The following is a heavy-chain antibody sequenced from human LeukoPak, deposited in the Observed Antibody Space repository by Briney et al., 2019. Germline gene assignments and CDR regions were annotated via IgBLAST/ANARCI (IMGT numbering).Heavy chain of an antibody. V-gene: IGHV3-23*01. D-gene: IGHD3-22*01. CDR3: AKPIYFDTSATTARGDAFDI. J-gene: IGHJ3*02. CDR1: GFTFRSYD. Sequence: PGGSLRLSCAASGFTFRSYDMSWVRQAPGKGLEWVSTVSGSGGGTYYADSVKGQFSISRDNSKSTLYLRMNSLRAEDTAVYYCAKPIYFDTSATTARGDAFDIWGQGTMVTVSS. CDR2: VSGSGGGT.